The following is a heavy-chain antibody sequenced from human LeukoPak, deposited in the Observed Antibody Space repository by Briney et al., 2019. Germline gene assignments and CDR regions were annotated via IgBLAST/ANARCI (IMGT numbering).Heavy chain of an antibody. Sequence: ASVKVSCKASGYTFTSYGISWVRQAPGQGLEWMGWISAYNGNTNYAQKLQGRVTMTTGTSTSTAYMELRSLRSDDTAVYYCARARIAVAGGYWYFDLWGRGTLVTVSS. CDR3: ARARIAVAGGYWYFDL. D-gene: IGHD6-19*01. J-gene: IGHJ2*01. CDR2: ISAYNGNT. CDR1: GYTFTSYG. V-gene: IGHV1-18*01.